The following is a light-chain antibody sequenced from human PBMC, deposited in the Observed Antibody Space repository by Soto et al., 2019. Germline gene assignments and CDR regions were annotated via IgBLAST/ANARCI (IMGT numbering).Light chain of an antibody. CDR3: QQRKSWPRT. Sequence: EIVLTQFPGTLSLSPLEVATLSFRASQSVTSSSLAWYQQKVGRAPRVLIYGASNRATGIPDRFSGSGSGTDFTLTITRLEPEDFAVYYCQQRKSWPRTFGQGTKVDI. J-gene: IGKJ1*01. V-gene: IGKV3-20*01. CDR2: GAS. CDR1: QSVTSSS.